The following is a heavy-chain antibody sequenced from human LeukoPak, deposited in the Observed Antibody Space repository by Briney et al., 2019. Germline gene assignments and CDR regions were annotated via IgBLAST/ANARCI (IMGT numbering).Heavy chain of an antibody. CDR3: KGSKEVLFTRDHYMDV. CDR2: IKQDGSEK. CDR1: GFTFSNYW. J-gene: IGHJ6*03. Sequence: PGGSVRLSCAASGFTFSNYWMTWVRQAPGKGLEWVANIKQDGSEKYYVDSVKGRFTISRDNAEKSLYLQMNSLRAEDTAVYCAKGSKEVLFTRDHYMDVWGKGTTVTISS. V-gene: IGHV3-7*01. D-gene: IGHD3-3*01.